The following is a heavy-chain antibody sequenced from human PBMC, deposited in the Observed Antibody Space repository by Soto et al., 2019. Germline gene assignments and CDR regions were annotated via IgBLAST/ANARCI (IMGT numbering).Heavy chain of an antibody. CDR1: GFSVSSKY. CDR2: IQSGGTT. D-gene: IGHD2-8*01. CDR3: TRDDVHFNGDRYYGVPMDV. Sequence: EVQLVESGGDLVQPGGSLRLSCAASGFSVSSKYRSWVRQAPGHVREWVSLIQSGGTTYYAGSVEGRFTIARDNSENTLFLQMNRLTVEDAAVYYCTRDDVHFNGDRYYGVPMDVCGKGTTVTVSA. V-gene: IGHV3-66*01. J-gene: IGHJ6*04.